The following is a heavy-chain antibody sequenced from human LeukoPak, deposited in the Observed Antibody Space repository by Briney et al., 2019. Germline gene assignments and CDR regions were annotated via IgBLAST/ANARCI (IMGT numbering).Heavy chain of an antibody. J-gene: IGHJ4*02. D-gene: IGHD7-27*01. CDR3: ARVKTGDQYYFDY. CDR1: GFTFDDYA. Sequence: GGSLRLSCAASGFTFDDYAMHWVRQAPGKGLEWVSGISWNSGSIGYADSVKGRFTISRDNAKNSLYLQMNSLRAEDTAVYYCARVKTGDQYYFDYWGQGTLVTVSS. V-gene: IGHV3-9*01. CDR2: ISWNSGSI.